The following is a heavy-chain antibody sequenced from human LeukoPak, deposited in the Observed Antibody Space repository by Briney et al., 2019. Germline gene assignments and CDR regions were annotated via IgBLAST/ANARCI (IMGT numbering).Heavy chain of an antibody. D-gene: IGHD5-24*01. J-gene: IGHJ4*02. CDR2: IYYSGST. CDR1: GDSISSFY. V-gene: IGHV4-59*05. CDR3: ARHNSDGYNRPFDY. Sequence: PSETLSLTCTVSGDSISSFYWSWIRQPPGKVLEWIGSIYYSGSTYYNPSIKSRVTISVDTSKNQFSLKLSSVTAADTAVYYCARHNSDGYNRPFDYWGQGTLVTVSS.